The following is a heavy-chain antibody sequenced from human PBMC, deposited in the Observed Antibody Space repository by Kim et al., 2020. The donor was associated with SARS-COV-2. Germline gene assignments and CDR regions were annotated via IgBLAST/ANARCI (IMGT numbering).Heavy chain of an antibody. Sequence: SETLSLTCAVYGGSFSGYYWSWIRQPPGKGLEWIGEINHSGSTNYNPSLKSRVTISVDTSKNQFSLKLSSVTAADTAVYYCARGGQQLVPTLMDPWGQGTLVTVSS. CDR2: INHSGST. D-gene: IGHD6-13*01. CDR3: ARGGQQLVPTLMDP. CDR1: GGSFSGYY. J-gene: IGHJ5*02. V-gene: IGHV4-34*01.